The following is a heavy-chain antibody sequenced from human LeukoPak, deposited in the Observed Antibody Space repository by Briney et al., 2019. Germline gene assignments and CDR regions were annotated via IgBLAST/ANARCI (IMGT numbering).Heavy chain of an antibody. Sequence: GGSLRLSCAASGFTFSSYWMSWVRQAPGKGLEWVGNIKQDGSEKYYVDSVKGRFTISRDNAKNSLYLQMNSLRAEDTAVYYCARVLVGATEDYWGQGILVTVSS. CDR3: ARVLVGATEDY. CDR2: IKQDGSEK. J-gene: IGHJ4*02. CDR1: GFTFSSYW. V-gene: IGHV3-7*01. D-gene: IGHD1-26*01.